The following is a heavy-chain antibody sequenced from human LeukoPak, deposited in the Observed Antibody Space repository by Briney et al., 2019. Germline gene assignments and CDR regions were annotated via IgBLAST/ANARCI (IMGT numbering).Heavy chain of an antibody. CDR2: ISVDGGDI. V-gene: IGHV3-23*01. Sequence: GGSLRLSCAASGFTFSSYSMTWIRQAPERGLEWVSSISVDGGDIKYTDSAKGRFTISRDNSKGTLYLQMDSLRVEDTAVYYCGKDPNGNFIGAFDFWGQGTMVTVSS. J-gene: IGHJ3*01. D-gene: IGHD4-23*01. CDR1: GFTFSSYS. CDR3: GKDPNGNFIGAFDF.